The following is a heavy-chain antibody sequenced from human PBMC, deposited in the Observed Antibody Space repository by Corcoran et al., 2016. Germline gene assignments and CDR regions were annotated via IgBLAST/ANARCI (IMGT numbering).Heavy chain of an antibody. D-gene: IGHD1-1*01. V-gene: IGHV3-15*07. CDR2: MKSKTEGETT. CDR3: ATYGTVPRNYFHY. Sequence: EVQLVESGGGLVKPGGSLRLSCAASGFSFNNAWMNWVRQAPWKGLEWVGRMKSKTEGETTAYAAPAKGRFTISSEGSKDTLYLQMSSLKTEDTAVYYCATYGTVPRNYFHYWGRGTRVAVSS. CDR1: GFSFNNAW. J-gene: IGHJ4*02.